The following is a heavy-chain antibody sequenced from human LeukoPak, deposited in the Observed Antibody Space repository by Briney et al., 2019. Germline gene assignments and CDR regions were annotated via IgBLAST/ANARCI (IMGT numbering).Heavy chain of an antibody. D-gene: IGHD3-10*01. J-gene: IGHJ4*02. V-gene: IGHV3-30*01. CDR2: ISYDGSNK. CDR3: ARNSGSGSYNY. Sequence: PGGSLRVSCAASGFTFSSYAMHWVRQALGKGLEWVAVISYDGSNKYYADSVKGRFTTSRDNSKNTLYLQMNSLRAEDTAVYYCARNSGSGSYNYWGQGTLVTVSS. CDR1: GFTFSSYA.